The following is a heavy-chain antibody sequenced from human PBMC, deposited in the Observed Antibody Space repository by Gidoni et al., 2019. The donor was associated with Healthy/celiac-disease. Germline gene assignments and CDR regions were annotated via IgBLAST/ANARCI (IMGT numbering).Heavy chain of an antibody. CDR3: ARSLPYYYDSSGYYNY. D-gene: IGHD3-22*01. CDR1: GFTFSSYS. J-gene: IGHJ4*02. Sequence: EVQLVESGGGLVQPGGSLSISCAASGFTFSSYSMNWVRQAPGKGLEWVSYSSSSSSTIYYAYSVKGRFTISRDNAKNSLYLQMNSLRDEDTAVYYCARSLPYYYDSSGYYNYWGQGTLVTVSS. CDR2: SSSSSSTI. V-gene: IGHV3-48*02.